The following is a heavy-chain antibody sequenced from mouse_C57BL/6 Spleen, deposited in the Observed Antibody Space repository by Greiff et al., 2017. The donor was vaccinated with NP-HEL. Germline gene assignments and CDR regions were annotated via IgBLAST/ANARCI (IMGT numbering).Heavy chain of an antibody. CDR1: GFTFSSYG. CDR3: ARHPTSYGYFDV. CDR2: ISSGGSYT. J-gene: IGHJ1*03. Sequence: EVMLVESGGDLVKPGGSLKLSCAASGFTFSSYGMSWVRQTPDKRLEWVATISSGGSYTYYPDSVKGRFTISRDNAKNTLYLQMSSLKSEDTAMYYCARHPTSYGYFDVRGTGTTVTVSS. V-gene: IGHV5-6*01.